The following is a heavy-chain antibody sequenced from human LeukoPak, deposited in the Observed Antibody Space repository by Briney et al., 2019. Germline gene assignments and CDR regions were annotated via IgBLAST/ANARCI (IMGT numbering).Heavy chain of an antibody. CDR3: AKDTKDELLYGEFDY. V-gene: IGHV3-9*03. CDR2: ISWNSGSI. J-gene: IGHJ4*02. Sequence: PGGSLRLSCAASGFTFDDYAMHWVRQASGKGLEWVSGISWNSGSIGYADSVKGRFTISRDNAKNSLYLQMNSLRAEDMALYYCAKDTKDELLYGEFDYWGQGTLVTVSS. D-gene: IGHD2-2*02. CDR1: GFTFDDYA.